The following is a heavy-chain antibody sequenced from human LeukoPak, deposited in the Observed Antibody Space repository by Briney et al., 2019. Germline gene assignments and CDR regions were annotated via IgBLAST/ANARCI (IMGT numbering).Heavy chain of an antibody. CDR2: INHSGST. CDR1: GGSFSGYY. J-gene: IGHJ4*02. D-gene: IGHD3-3*01. CDR3: ARIRFGVVIRRPYYFDY. Sequence: SETLSLTCAVYGGSFSGYYWSWIRQPPGKGLEWIGEINHSGSTNYNPSFKSRVTISVDTSKNQFSLKLSSVTAADTAVYYCARIRFGVVIRRPYYFDYWGQGTLVTVSS. V-gene: IGHV4-34*01.